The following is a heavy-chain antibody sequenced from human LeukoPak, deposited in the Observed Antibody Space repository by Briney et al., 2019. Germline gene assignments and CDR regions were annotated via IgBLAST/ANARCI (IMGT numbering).Heavy chain of an antibody. V-gene: IGHV1-8*03. J-gene: IGHJ6*03. Sequence: ASVKVSCKASGYTFTSYDINWVRQATGQGLEWMGWMNPNSGNTGYAQKFQGRVTITRNTSISTAYMELSSLRSEDTAVYYCARVTTYYCYMDVWGKGTTVTVSS. CDR3: ARVTTYYCYMDV. CDR2: MNPNSGNT. D-gene: IGHD4-11*01. CDR1: GYTFTSYD.